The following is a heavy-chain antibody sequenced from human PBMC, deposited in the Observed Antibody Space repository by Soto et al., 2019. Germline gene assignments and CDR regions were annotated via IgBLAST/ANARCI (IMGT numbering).Heavy chain of an antibody. J-gene: IGHJ4*02. D-gene: IGHD6-19*01. CDR3: AREYTETVDGPTPFYFDY. Sequence: SETLSLTCSVSGDSISSYYWSWIRQSAGKGLEWIGRTYITGDTNYNPSLKSRLTMSVDTSKNQLSLKLSSMTAADTAVYYCAREYTETVDGPTPFYFDYWGQGSPVTVSS. CDR2: TYITGDT. CDR1: GDSISSYY. V-gene: IGHV4-4*07.